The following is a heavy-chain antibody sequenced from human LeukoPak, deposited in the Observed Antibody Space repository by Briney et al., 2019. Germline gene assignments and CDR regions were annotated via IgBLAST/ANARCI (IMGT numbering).Heavy chain of an antibody. V-gene: IGHV3-21*01. J-gene: IGHJ4*02. D-gene: IGHD3-10*01. CDR3: AKEWGYYGSGSPKLFDY. CDR1: GFTFSSYS. CDR2: ISGSNSYI. Sequence: GGSLRLSCAASGFTFSSYSMNWVRQAPGKGLEWVSSISGSNSYIYYADSVKGRFTISRDNSKNTLYLQMNSLRAEDTAVYYCAKEWGYYGSGSPKLFDYWGQGTLVTVSS.